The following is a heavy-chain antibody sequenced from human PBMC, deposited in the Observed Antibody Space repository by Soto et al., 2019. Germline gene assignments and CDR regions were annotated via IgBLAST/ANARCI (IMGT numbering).Heavy chain of an antibody. CDR2: MNPNSGNT. V-gene: IGHV1-8*01. Sequence: ASVKVSCKASGYTFTIYDINWVRQATGQGLEWMGWMNPNSGNTGYAQKFQGRVTMTRNTSISTAYMELSSLRSEDTAVYYCASGIVVVVAADDAFDIWGQGTMVTVSS. J-gene: IGHJ3*02. D-gene: IGHD2-15*01. CDR3: ASGIVVVVAADDAFDI. CDR1: GYTFTIYD.